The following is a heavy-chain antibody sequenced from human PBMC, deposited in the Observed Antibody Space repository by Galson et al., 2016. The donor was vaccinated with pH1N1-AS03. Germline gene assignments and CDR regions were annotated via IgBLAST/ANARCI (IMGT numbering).Heavy chain of an antibody. CDR3: ARDPPGPGTSATCLTAYYFGMDV. CDR1: GYIFTGFY. CDR2: INTDSGVT. J-gene: IGHJ6*02. V-gene: IGHV1-2*04. D-gene: IGHD2-2*01. Sequence: SVKVSCKASGYIFTGFYVHWVRQAPGQGLEWMGWINTDSGVTHYAQQFEAWVTMTRDTSVSTAYMELYGLKSDDTAVYYCARDPPGPGTSATCLTAYYFGMDVWGQGTTVIVSS.